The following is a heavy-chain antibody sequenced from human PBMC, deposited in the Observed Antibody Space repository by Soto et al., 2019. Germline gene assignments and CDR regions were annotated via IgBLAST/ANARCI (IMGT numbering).Heavy chain of an antibody. V-gene: IGHV4-31*03. D-gene: IGHD2-15*01. CDR2: IYYTGST. CDR1: GGSISSDATY. Sequence: SETLSLTCTVSGGSISSDATYWSWIRQHPGKGLEWMGYIYYTGSTFYNPSLKSRLSISVDTSKNQFSLKLSSVTAADTAVYYCARDDCTNSSCNLEYWGQGTLVTVSS. CDR3: ARDDCTNSSCNLEY. J-gene: IGHJ4*02.